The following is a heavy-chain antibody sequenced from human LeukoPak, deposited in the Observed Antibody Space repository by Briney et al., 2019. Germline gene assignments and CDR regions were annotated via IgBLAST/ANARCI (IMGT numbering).Heavy chain of an antibody. CDR2: IQHDGSNQ. Sequence: PGGSLRLSCAAPGFSFSGYGMHWVRQAPGKGLEWVAYIQHDGSNQQYADSVKGRFSISRDSSKNILYLQMNSLRAEDTAVYYCARGNSGSFYWGQGTLVTVSS. D-gene: IGHD1-26*01. CDR1: GFSFSGYG. V-gene: IGHV3-30*02. CDR3: ARGNSGSFY. J-gene: IGHJ4*02.